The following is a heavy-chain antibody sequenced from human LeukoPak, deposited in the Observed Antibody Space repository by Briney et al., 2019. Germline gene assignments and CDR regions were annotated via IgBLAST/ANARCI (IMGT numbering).Heavy chain of an antibody. J-gene: IGHJ4*02. Sequence: PGGSLRLSCAASGFAFSNYNMNWVRRTPGKGLEWVSSISSSSTYIYYADSVRGRFTISRDNAKNLLYLQMNSLRAEDTAVYYCARDTDYDILTGYYDYWGQGTLVTVSS. CDR1: GFAFSNYN. CDR2: ISSSSTYI. D-gene: IGHD3-9*01. V-gene: IGHV3-21*06. CDR3: ARDTDYDILTGYYDY.